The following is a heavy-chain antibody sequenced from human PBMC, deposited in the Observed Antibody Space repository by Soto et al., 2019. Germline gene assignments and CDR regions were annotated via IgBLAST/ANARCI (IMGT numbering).Heavy chain of an antibody. V-gene: IGHV3-23*01. CDR2: ISWSGGST. J-gene: IGHJ4*02. Sequence: GGSLRISCVASGFTFSSYAMSWVRQAPGKVLEWVSAISWSGGSTNYAGTVKDRFTISRDSSKNTPYLQRTSLRAEDTAVYYCAKDRHQHYYDSSGYYLPYYFDYWGKRTLVTVSS. CDR3: AKDRHQHYYDSSGYYLPYYFDY. D-gene: IGHD3-22*01. CDR1: GFTFSSYA.